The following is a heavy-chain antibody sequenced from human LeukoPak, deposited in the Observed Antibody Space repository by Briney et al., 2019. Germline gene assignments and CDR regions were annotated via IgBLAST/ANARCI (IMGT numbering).Heavy chain of an antibody. V-gene: IGHV4-34*01. D-gene: IGHD6-19*01. CDR2: INHSGST. CDR1: GDSISGYY. Sequence: SETLSLTCTVSGDSISGYYWSWIRQPPGKGLEWIGEINHSGSTNYNPSLKSRVTISVDTSKNQFSLKLSSVTAADTAVYYCARPRQWLVRFWANDAFDIWGQGTMVTVSS. J-gene: IGHJ3*02. CDR3: ARPRQWLVRFWANDAFDI.